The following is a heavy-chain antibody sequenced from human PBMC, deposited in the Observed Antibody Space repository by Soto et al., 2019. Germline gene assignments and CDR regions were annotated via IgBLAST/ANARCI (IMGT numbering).Heavy chain of an antibody. V-gene: IGHV1-8*01. Sequence: QVQLVQSGAEVKKPGASVKVSCKASGYTFTSYDINWVRQATGQGLEWMGWMNPNSGNTGYAQKFRGRVTMTRNTSISTAYMELSSLRSEDTAVYYCARSAMVRGVIKNWFDPWGQGTLVTVSS. CDR1: GYTFTSYD. J-gene: IGHJ5*02. CDR2: MNPNSGNT. CDR3: ARSAMVRGVIKNWFDP. D-gene: IGHD3-10*01.